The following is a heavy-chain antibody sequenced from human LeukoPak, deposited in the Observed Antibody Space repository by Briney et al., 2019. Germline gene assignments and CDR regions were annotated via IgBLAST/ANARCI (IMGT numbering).Heavy chain of an antibody. CDR3: AREGRLYCSSTSCYAGYYYYYMDV. CDR2: ISAYNGNT. J-gene: IGHJ6*03. D-gene: IGHD2-2*01. CDR1: GYTVTSYV. Sequence: ASVKLSCKASGYTVTSYVISWVRQSPGQGLEGMGWISAYNGNTNYAQKPQGRVTMTTDTSTSTAYMELRSLRSDDTAVYYCAREGRLYCSSTSCYAGYYYYYMDVWGKGTTVTISS. V-gene: IGHV1-18*01.